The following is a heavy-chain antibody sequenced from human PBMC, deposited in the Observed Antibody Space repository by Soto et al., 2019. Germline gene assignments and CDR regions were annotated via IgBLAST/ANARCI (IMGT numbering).Heavy chain of an antibody. Sequence: SVKVSCKASGGTFSSYAISWVRQAPGQGLEWMGGIIPIFGTANYAQKFQGRVTITADESTSTAYMELSSLRSEDTAVYYCASRGVAAAGKYWFDPWGQRPLVTVSS. J-gene: IGHJ5*02. CDR3: ASRGVAAAGKYWFDP. V-gene: IGHV1-69*13. D-gene: IGHD6-13*01. CDR2: IIPIFGTA. CDR1: GGTFSSYA.